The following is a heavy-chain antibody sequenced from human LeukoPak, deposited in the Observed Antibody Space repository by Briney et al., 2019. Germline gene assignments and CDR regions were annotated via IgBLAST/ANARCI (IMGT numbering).Heavy chain of an antibody. Sequence: GGSLRLSCAASGFTFSDAWMSWVRQAPGKGLEWVGRIKSKTDGGTTDYAAPVKGRFTISRDNSKNTLYLQMNSLRAEDTAVYYCAKDLDGQWLTNFDYWGQGTLVTVSS. CDR1: GFTFSDAW. V-gene: IGHV3-15*01. D-gene: IGHD6-19*01. J-gene: IGHJ4*02. CDR3: AKDLDGQWLTNFDY. CDR2: IKSKTDGGTT.